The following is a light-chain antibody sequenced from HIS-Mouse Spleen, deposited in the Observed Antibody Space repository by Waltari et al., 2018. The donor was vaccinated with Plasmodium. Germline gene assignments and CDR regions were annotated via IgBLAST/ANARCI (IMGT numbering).Light chain of an antibody. Sequence: SYELTQPPSVSVSPGQTARITCSGGALPKNYAYWYQQKSGQAPGLVIYEDSKRSSGIPERFSGSSSGTMATLTISGAQVEDEADYYCYSTDSSGNHRVFGGGTKLTVL. V-gene: IGLV3-10*01. CDR1: ALPKNY. J-gene: IGLJ3*02. CDR2: EDS. CDR3: YSTDSSGNHRV.